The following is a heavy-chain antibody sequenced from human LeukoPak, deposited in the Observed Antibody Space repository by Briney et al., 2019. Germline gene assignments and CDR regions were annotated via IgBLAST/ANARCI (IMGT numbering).Heavy chain of an antibody. CDR3: AELGITMIGGV. CDR1: GFTFSSYE. D-gene: IGHD3-10*02. J-gene: IGHJ6*04. CDR2: ISSSGRSI. V-gene: IGHV3-48*03. Sequence: GGSLRLSCAASGFTFSSYEMNWVRQAPGKGLEWVSHISSSGRSIYHADSVKGRFTISRDNTKNSLYLQMNSLRAEDTAVYYCAELGITMIGGVWGKGTTVTISS.